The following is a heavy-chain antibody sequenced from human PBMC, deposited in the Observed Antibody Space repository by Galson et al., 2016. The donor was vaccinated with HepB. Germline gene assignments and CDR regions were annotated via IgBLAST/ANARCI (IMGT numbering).Heavy chain of an antibody. J-gene: IGHJ3*02. Sequence: SLRLSCAASGFTFSGYGMHWVRQAPGKGLEWVAGLWNDGSVNYYADSVKGRFTVSRDNAKNLLYLQMNSLRVEDTAMYYCARERLDSSGYSYPDAFDIWGQGTMVTVSS. V-gene: IGHV3-33*01. CDR1: GFTFSGYG. CDR2: LWNDGSVN. CDR3: ARERLDSSGYSYPDAFDI. D-gene: IGHD3-22*01.